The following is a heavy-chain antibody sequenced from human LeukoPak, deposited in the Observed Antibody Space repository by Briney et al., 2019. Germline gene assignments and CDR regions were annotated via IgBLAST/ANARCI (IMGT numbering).Heavy chain of an antibody. CDR1: GFTFSSYA. CDR2: ISYDGSNK. Sequence: GGSLRLSWAASGFTFSSYAMHWVRQAPGKGLEWVAVISYDGSNKYYADSVKGRFTISRDNSKNTLYLQMNSLRAEDTAVYYCARDRRGIVTPIGWYFDLWGRGTLVTVSS. V-gene: IGHV3-30*04. J-gene: IGHJ2*01. D-gene: IGHD3-16*01. CDR3: ARDRRGIVTPIGWYFDL.